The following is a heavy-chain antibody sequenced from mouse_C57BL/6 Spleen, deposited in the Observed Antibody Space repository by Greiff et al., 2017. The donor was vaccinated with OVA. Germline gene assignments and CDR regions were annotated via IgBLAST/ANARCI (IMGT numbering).Heavy chain of an antibody. CDR2: IDPSDSYT. CDR1: GYTFTSYW. V-gene: IGHV1-59*01. J-gene: IGHJ4*01. CDR3: ARDYYGSSYDAMDY. Sequence: VKLQQPGAELVRPGTSVKLSCKASGYTFTSYWMHWVKQRPGQGLEWIGVIDPSDSYTNYNQKFKGKATLTVDTSSSTAYMQLSSLTSEDSAVYYCARDYYGSSYDAMDYWGQGTSVTVSS. D-gene: IGHD1-1*01.